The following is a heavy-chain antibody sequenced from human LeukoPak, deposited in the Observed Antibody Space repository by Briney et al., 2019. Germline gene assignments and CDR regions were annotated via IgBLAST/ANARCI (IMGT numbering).Heavy chain of an antibody. V-gene: IGHV4-31*03. D-gene: IGHD1-26*01. CDR1: GGSISSCGYY. CDR2: ICCSGST. CDR3: AGVGAATWEPHGFDY. Sequence: SETLSLTCTVSGGSISSCGYYWIWLRQHPGKDLVWIGYICCSGSTYYNPTLKSRVTISVDKSKNQFSLKLRSVAAADTDVYYCAGVGAATWEPHGFDYWGQGTLVTVSS. J-gene: IGHJ4*02.